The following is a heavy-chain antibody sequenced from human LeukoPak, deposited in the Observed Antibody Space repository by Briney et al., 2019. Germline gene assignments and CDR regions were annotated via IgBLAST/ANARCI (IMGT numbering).Heavy chain of an antibody. J-gene: IGHJ4*02. CDR1: GFTFSNDA. D-gene: IGHD6-19*01. V-gene: IGHV3-23*01. CDR3: AKHGAGITVAGRRHLDY. CDR2: IGGYGTTA. Sequence: GGSLRLSCAASGFTFSNDAMSWVRQAPGRGLEWVSSIGGYGTTAYYADSVKGRLTVSRDNSKNTLYLQMNGLRAEDTAIYYCAKHGAGITVAGRRHLDYWGQGTLVTVSS.